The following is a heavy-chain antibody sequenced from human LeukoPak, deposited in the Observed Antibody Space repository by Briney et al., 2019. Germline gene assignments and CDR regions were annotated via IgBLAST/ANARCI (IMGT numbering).Heavy chain of an antibody. J-gene: IGHJ4*02. CDR1: GFTFSSYG. V-gene: IGHV3-23*01. Sequence: GGSLRLSCAASGFTFSSYGMSWVRQAQGKGLEWVSAISESGGSTFYADSVKGRFTISRDNSKDTLYLQMNSLRAEDTAVYYCAKGITGTGSYSVADHWGQGILVTVSS. CDR2: ISESGGST. CDR3: AKGITGTGSYSVADH. D-gene: IGHD1-26*01.